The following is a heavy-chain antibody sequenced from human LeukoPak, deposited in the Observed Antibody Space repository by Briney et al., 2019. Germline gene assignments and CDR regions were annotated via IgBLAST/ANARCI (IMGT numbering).Heavy chain of an antibody. CDR3: ARGGGNSGSYTYDYYYYYMDV. J-gene: IGHJ6*03. Sequence: ASVKVSCKASGGTFSSYAISWVRQAPGQGLEWMGGIIPIFGTANYAQKFQGRVTITADKSTSTAYMELSSLGSEDTAVYYCARGGGNSGSYTYDYYYYYMDVWGKGTTVTVSS. V-gene: IGHV1-69*06. CDR2: IIPIFGTA. D-gene: IGHD1-26*01. CDR1: GGTFSSYA.